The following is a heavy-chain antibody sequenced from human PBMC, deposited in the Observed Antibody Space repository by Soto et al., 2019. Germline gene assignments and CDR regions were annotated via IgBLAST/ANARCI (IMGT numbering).Heavy chain of an antibody. Sequence: QVQLQESGPGLVKPSGTLSLTCSVSGDSFSNYCWSWIRQTPGRGLEWIGHIGYSENTDYNPSLKSRVTISVDTSNNELSLKLHSMTAADAAVYYCARQTRIDLYSCGSARGRKNYYMDVWGKGTTVTVS. CDR3: ARQTRIDLYSCGSARGRKNYYMDV. D-gene: IGHD3-10*01. V-gene: IGHV4-59*08. CDR1: GDSFSNYC. J-gene: IGHJ6*03. CDR2: IGYSENT.